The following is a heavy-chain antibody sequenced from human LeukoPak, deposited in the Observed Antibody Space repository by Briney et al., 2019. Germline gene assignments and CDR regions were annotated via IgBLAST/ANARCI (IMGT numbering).Heavy chain of an antibody. D-gene: IGHD5-12*01. CDR2: ISSTGSTI. CDR3: ARDRGYDYGYYYYYMDV. J-gene: IGHJ6*03. CDR1: GFTYSDYY. Sequence: SGGSLRLSCAASGFTYSDYYMSWIRQAPGKGLESVSYISSTGSTIYYADSVRGRFTISRDNAKNSLYLQMNSLRAEGTAIYYCARDRGYDYGYYYYYMDVWGKGTTVTVSS. V-gene: IGHV3-11*04.